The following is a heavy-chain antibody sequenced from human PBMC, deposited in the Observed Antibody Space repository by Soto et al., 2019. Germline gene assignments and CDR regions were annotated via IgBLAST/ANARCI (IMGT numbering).Heavy chain of an antibody. Sequence: PGGSLRLSCAASGFTFSSYSMNWVRQAPGKGLEWVSFISSSSSAIYYADSVKGRFTISRDNAKDSLYLQMNSLSAEDTAVYYCARDFWSGPQYWGQGTLVTVSS. CDR1: GFTFSSYS. J-gene: IGHJ4*02. CDR3: ARDFWSGPQY. CDR2: ISSSSSAI. V-gene: IGHV3-48*01. D-gene: IGHD3-3*01.